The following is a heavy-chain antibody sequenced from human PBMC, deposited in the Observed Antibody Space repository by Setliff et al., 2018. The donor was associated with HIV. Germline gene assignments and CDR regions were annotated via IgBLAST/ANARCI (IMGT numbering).Heavy chain of an antibody. J-gene: IGHJ3*02. D-gene: IGHD3-22*01. Sequence: QPGGSLRLSCAASGFTFSSYAMSWVRQTPGKGLEWVSFISSSAGSTYYSDSVKGRFTISRDNAKRSLYLQMNRLRAEDTAVYYCARSLYDSSMNVIWGQGTMVTVSS. CDR3: ARSLYDSSMNVI. CDR2: ISSSAGST. CDR1: GFTFSSYA. V-gene: IGHV3-23*01.